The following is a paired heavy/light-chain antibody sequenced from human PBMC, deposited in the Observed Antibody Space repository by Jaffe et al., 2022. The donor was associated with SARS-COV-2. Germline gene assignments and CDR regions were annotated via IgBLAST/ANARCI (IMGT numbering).Heavy chain of an antibody. CDR1: GFTFSSYG. D-gene: IGHD2-2*01. V-gene: IGHV3-33*01. J-gene: IGHJ6*02. Sequence: QVQLVESGGGVVQPGRSLRLSCAASGFTFSSYGMHWVRQAPGKGLEWVAVIWYDGSNKYYADSVKGRFTISRDNSKNTLYLQMNSLRAEDTAVYYCAREGGSYCSSTSCNYYGMDVWGQGTTVTVSS. CDR2: IWYDGSNK. CDR3: AREGGSYCSSTSCNYYGMDV.
Light chain of an antibody. CDR3: MQALQNLIT. V-gene: IGKV2-28*01. CDR2: LGS. J-gene: IGKJ5*01. CDR1: QSLLHSNGYNY. Sequence: DIVMTQSPLSLPVTPGEPASISCRSSQSLLHSNGYNYLDWYLQKPGQSPQLLIYLGSNRASGVPDRFSGSGSGTDFTLKISRVEAEDVGVYYCMQALQNLITFGQGTRLEIK.